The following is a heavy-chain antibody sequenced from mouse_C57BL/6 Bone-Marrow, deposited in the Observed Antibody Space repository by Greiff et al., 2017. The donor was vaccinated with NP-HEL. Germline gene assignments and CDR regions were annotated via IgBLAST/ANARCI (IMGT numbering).Heavy chain of an antibody. J-gene: IGHJ4*01. D-gene: IGHD1-1*01. CDR2: FYPGSGSI. V-gene: IGHV1-62-2*01. Sequence: QVQLKESGAELVKPGASVKLSCKASGYTFTEYTIHWVKQRSGQGLEWIGWFYPGSGSIKYNEKFKDKATLTADKSSSTVYMELSRLTSEDSAVYFCARHEDGLYGSSPYYAMDYWGQGTSVTVSS. CDR1: GYTFTEYT. CDR3: ARHEDGLYGSSPYYAMDY.